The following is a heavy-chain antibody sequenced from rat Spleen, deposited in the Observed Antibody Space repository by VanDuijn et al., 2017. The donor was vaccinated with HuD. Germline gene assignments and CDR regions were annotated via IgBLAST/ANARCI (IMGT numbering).Heavy chain of an antibody. Sequence: EVQLVESGGGLVQPGRSLKLSCAASGFTFSNYNMHWIRQAPTKGLEWVASITNAAGKVYYPDSVKGRFTISRDNAKSTLYLQMDSLRSEDTATYYCARGGYFDYWGQGVMVTVSS. CDR1: GFTFSNYN. V-gene: IGHV5-25*01. CDR3: ARGGYFDY. J-gene: IGHJ2*01. CDR2: ITNAAGKV.